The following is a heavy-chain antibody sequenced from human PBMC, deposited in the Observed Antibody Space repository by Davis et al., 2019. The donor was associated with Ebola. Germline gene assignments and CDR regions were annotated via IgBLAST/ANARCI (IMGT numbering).Heavy chain of an antibody. CDR1: GFTFSLYT. Sequence: GESLKISCAASGFTFSLYTVHWVRQAPGKGLEWVSSISRSSNYIYYADSVRGRFTISRDNAKNSLSLQMNSLRTEDAAVYYCARDPNTNSDFWSGYPGYFDSWGQGTQVTVSS. CDR2: ISRSSNYI. V-gene: IGHV3-21*01. D-gene: IGHD3-3*01. J-gene: IGHJ4*02. CDR3: ARDPNTNSDFWSGYPGYFDS.